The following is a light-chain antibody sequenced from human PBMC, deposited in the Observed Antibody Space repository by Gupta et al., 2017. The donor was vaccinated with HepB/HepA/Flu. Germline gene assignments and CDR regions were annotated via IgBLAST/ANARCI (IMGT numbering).Light chain of an antibody. CDR3: RQALQIPIT. CDR1: QTLLHRDGHNY. V-gene: IGKV2-28*01. CDR2: LGF. J-gene: IGKJ4*01. Sequence: DIVMTQSPLSLFVTPGAPASLSCQSSQTLLHRDGHNYLAWFVQRPGQSPQLLIYLGFSRAYGVPDRFSGIESGTDFTLKISRVETEDVGVYFCRQALQIPITFGGGTKLEIK.